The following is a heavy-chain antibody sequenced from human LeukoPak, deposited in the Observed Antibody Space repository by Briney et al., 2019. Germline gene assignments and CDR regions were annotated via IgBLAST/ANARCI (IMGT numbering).Heavy chain of an antibody. D-gene: IGHD3-3*01. V-gene: IGHV3-23*01. CDR1: GFTFSSYA. J-gene: IGHJ4*02. CDR3: AKEGPNYDFWSGLAYYFDY. Sequence: GGSLRLSCAASGFTFSSYAMSWVRQAPGKGLEWVSAISGSGGSTYYADSVKGRFTISRDNSKNTLYLQMNSLRAEDTAVYYCAKEGPNYDFWSGLAYYFDYWGQGTLVTVSS. CDR2: ISGSGGST.